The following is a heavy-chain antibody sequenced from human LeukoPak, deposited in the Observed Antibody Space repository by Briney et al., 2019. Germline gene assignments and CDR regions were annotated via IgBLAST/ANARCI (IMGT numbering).Heavy chain of an antibody. V-gene: IGHV4-4*02. J-gene: IGHJ4*02. D-gene: IGHD3-10*01. CDR3: ARRMVRGVYSY. Sequence: PSGTLSLTCGVSGGSISSSNWWSWVRQPPGKGLEWIGEIYHSGSTNYNPSLKSRVTISVDTSKNQFSLKLSSVTAADTAVYYCARRMVRGVYSYWGQGTLVTVSS. CDR1: GGSISSSNW. CDR2: IYHSGST.